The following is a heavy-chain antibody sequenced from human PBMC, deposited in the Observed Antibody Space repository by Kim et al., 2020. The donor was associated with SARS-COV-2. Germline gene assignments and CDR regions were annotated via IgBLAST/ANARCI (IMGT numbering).Heavy chain of an antibody. D-gene: IGHD2-2*01. CDR2: ISGSGGST. CDR1: GFTFSSYA. V-gene: IGHV3-23*01. CDR3: ARTAYCSSTSCYAITYFQH. Sequence: GGSLRLSCAASGFTFSSYAMSWVRQAPGKGLEWVSAISGSGGSTYYADSVKGRFTISRDNSKNTLYLQMNSLRAEDTAVYYCARTAYCSSTSCYAITYFQHWGQGTLVTVSS. J-gene: IGHJ1*01.